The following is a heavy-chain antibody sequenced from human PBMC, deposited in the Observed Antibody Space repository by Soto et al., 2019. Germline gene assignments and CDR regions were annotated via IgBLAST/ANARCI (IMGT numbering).Heavy chain of an antibody. CDR1: EYTFTDNY. CDR3: ARQSCGSTSCFYDY. Sequence: ASVKVSCKTSEYTFTDNYIYWIRQAPGQGLEWMGWLNPNSGATDFAQRFQGRVTLTSDTSISTAHMELNRLTSDGTAVFYCARQSCGSTSCFYDYWGPGTLVTVSS. J-gene: IGHJ4*02. D-gene: IGHD2-2*01. V-gene: IGHV1-2*02. CDR2: LNPNSGAT.